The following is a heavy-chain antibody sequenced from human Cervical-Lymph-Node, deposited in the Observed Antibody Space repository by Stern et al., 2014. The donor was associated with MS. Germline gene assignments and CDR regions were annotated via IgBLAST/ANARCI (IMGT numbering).Heavy chain of an antibody. CDR3: ARVRRGDYGGNSLDY. J-gene: IGHJ4*02. CDR2: IKQDGSEK. V-gene: IGHV3-7*01. D-gene: IGHD4-23*01. CDR1: GFTFSSYW. Sequence: VQLVQSGGGLVQPGGSLRLSCAASGFTFSSYWMSWVRQAPGKGLEWVANIKQDGSEKYYVDSVKGRFTISRDNAKNSLYLQMNSLRAEDTAVYYCARVRRGDYGGNSLDYWGQGTLVTVSS.